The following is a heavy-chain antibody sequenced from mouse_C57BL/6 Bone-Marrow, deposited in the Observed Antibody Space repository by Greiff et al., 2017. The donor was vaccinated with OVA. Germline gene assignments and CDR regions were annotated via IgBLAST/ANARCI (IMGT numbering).Heavy chain of an antibody. CDR2: IHPNSGST. CDR3: AKRGRRDWYFDV. J-gene: IGHJ1*03. CDR1: GYTFTGYW. V-gene: IGHV1-64*01. Sequence: QVQLQQSGAELMKPGASVKLSCKATGYTFTGYWIEWVKQRPGHGLEWIGMIHPNSGSTNYNEKFKSKATLTVDKSSSTAYMQLSSLTSEDSAVYYCAKRGRRDWYFDVWGTGTTVTVSS.